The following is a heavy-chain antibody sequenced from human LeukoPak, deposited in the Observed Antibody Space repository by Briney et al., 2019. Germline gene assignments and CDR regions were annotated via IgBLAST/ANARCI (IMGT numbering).Heavy chain of an antibody. J-gene: IGHJ4*02. CDR3: ARGGSSSSEVDY. V-gene: IGHV4-59*11. D-gene: IGHD6-6*01. Sequence: SETLSLTCTVSGGSISSHYWTWIRQPPGKGLEWIGYISHSGSTNYNPSLKSRVTISVDTSKNQFSLKLSSVTAADTAVYYCARGGSSSSEVDYWGQGTLVTVSS. CDR1: GGSISSHY. CDR2: ISHSGST.